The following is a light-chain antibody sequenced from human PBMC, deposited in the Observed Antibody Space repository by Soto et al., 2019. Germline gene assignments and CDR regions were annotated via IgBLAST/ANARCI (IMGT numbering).Light chain of an antibody. J-gene: IGLJ1*01. Sequence: QSALTQPRSVSGSPGQSVTISCTGTSSDVGGYNYVSWYQQHPGKAPKLMIYDVSKRPSGVPDRFSGSKSGNTASLTISGLQAEDEADYYCCSYAGSYTSLYVFGTVTKLTVL. CDR3: CSYAGSYTSLYV. CDR2: DVS. V-gene: IGLV2-11*01. CDR1: SSDVGGYNY.